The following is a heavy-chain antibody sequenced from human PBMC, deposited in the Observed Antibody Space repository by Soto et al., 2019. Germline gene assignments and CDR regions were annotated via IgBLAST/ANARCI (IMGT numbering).Heavy chain of an antibody. Sequence: QVQLVQSGAEVKKPGSSVKVSCKASGGTFSSYTISWVRQAPGQGLEWMGRIIPILGIANYAQKFQGRVTITADKSTXTAYMELSSLRSEDTAVYYCARGSTTGTRKGAFDIWSQGTMVTVSS. V-gene: IGHV1-69*02. J-gene: IGHJ3*02. CDR1: GGTFSSYT. D-gene: IGHD1-1*01. CDR2: IIPILGIA. CDR3: ARGSTTGTRKGAFDI.